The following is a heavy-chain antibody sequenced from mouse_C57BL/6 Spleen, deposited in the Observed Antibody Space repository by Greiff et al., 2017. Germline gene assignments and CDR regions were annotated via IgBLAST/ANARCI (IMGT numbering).Heavy chain of an antibody. CDR3: AKMGDGYYGYFDV. J-gene: IGHJ1*03. Sequence: QVQLQQSGAELVRPGTSVKVSCKASGYAFTNYLIEWVKQRPGQGLEWIGVINPGSGGTNYNEKFKGKATLTADKSSSTAYVQLSSLTSEDSAVYFCAKMGDGYYGYFDVWGTGTTVTVSS. D-gene: IGHD2-3*01. V-gene: IGHV1-54*01. CDR1: GYAFTNYL. CDR2: INPGSGGT.